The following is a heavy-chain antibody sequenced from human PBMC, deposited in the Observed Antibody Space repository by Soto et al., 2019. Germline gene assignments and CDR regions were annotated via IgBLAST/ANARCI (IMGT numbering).Heavy chain of an antibody. CDR1: GFMFSAYA. V-gene: IGHV3-23*04. J-gene: IGHJ3*02. Sequence: EVQLVQSGGGLIQPGGSLRVSCVASGFMFSAYAMSWVRQAPGKGXEXVSTISPGGENTYYADSVKGRFTISRDNXXXXXXXXXXXXXXXXXXXXXXXXXXXXXXXXXVFDIWGQGSMVTVSS. CDR2: ISPGGENT. CDR3: XXXXXXXXXXXVFDI.